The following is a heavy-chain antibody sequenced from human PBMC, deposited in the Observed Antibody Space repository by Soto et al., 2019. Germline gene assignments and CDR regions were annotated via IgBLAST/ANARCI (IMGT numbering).Heavy chain of an antibody. CDR3: ARVARGGSRAGGAYYMDV. V-gene: IGHV4-59*01. D-gene: IGHD1-26*01. CDR1: GGSISSYY. J-gene: IGHJ6*03. CDR2: IYYSGST. Sequence: QVQLQESGPGLVKPSETLSLTCTVSGGSISSYYWSWIRQPPGKGLEWIGYIYYSGSTNYHPALKILVTISVDTFQNQVSLKLSSVTAADTAVYDCARVARGGSRAGGAYYMDVWGKGTTVTVSS.